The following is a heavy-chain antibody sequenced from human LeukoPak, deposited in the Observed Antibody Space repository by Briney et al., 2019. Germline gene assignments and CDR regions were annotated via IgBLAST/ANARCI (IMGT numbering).Heavy chain of an antibody. Sequence: KSSETLSLACTVSGGSISSSSYYWGWIRQPPGKGLEWIGSIYYSGSTYYNPSLKSRVTISVDTSKNQFSLKLSSVTAADTAVYYCARVATVGAEHFDYWGQGTLVTVSS. D-gene: IGHD1-26*01. CDR3: ARVATVGAEHFDY. V-gene: IGHV4-39*07. CDR1: GGSISSSSYY. CDR2: IYYSGST. J-gene: IGHJ4*02.